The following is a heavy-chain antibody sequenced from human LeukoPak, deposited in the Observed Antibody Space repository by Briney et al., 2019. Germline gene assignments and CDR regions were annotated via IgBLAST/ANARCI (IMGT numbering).Heavy chain of an antibody. CDR3: ARDSTTGDRNAFDI. CDR1: GFTFSSYG. J-gene: IGHJ3*02. CDR2: IWYDGSNK. V-gene: IGHV3-33*01. Sequence: SGGSLRLSCAASGFTFSSYGMHWVRQAPGKGLEWVAVIWYDGSNKYYADSVKGRFTISRDNSKNTLYLQMNSLRAEDTVVYYCARDSTTGDRNAFDIWGQGTMVTVSS. D-gene: IGHD7-27*01.